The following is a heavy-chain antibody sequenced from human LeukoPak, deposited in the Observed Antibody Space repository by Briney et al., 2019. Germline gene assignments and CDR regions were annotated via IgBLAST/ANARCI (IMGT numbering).Heavy chain of an antibody. J-gene: IGHJ4*02. Sequence: PSETLSLTCTVSGGSISSYYWSWIRQPPGKGLEWIGYIYYSGSTNYNPSFKSRVTISVDTSKNQFSLKLSSVTAADTAVYYCARSPPWGPFDYWGQGTLVTVSS. CDR2: IYYSGST. D-gene: IGHD7-27*01. CDR1: GGSISSYY. CDR3: ARSPPWGPFDY. V-gene: IGHV4-59*08.